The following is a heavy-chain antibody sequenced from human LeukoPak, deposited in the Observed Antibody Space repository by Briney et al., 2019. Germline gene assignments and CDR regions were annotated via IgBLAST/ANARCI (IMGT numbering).Heavy chain of an antibody. Sequence: GGSLRLSCVTSGFTFSSNAMTWVRQAPGKGLEWVSGISASGGSTYYAASVKGRFTISRDNSKNTLYLQMNSLRAEDTAVYYCAKAEAYCTNGVCYGGFDYWGQGTLVTVSS. V-gene: IGHV3-23*01. CDR2: ISASGGST. D-gene: IGHD2-8*01. J-gene: IGHJ4*02. CDR3: AKAEAYCTNGVCYGGFDY. CDR1: GFTFSSNA.